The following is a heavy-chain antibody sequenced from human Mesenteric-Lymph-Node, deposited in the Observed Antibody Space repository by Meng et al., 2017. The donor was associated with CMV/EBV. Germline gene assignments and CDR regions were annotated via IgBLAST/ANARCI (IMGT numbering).Heavy chain of an antibody. V-gene: IGHV4-39*07. CDR1: GGSISSGGYY. J-gene: IGHJ5*02. CDR3: ASEDPGGVDP. D-gene: IGHD3-16*01. CDR2: IYFTGSP. Sequence: SETLSLTCSVSGGSISSGGYYWGWIRQPPGKGLEWIGNIYFTGSPYYNPSLKSRVTISVDTSKSQFSLKLSSVTTADTAVYYCASEDPGGVDPWGQGTLVTVSS.